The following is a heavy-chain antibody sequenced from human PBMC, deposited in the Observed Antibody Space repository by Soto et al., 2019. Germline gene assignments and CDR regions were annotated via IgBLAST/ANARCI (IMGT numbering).Heavy chain of an antibody. CDR2: ISYDGSNK. Sequence: QVQLVESGGGVVQPGRSLRLSCAASGFTFSSYGMHWVRQAPGKGLEWVAVISYDGSNKYYADSVKGRFTISRDNSKNTLYLQMNSLRAEDTAVYYCAKDDCSGGSCAYYFDYWGQGTLVTVSS. J-gene: IGHJ4*02. CDR1: GFTFSSYG. D-gene: IGHD2-15*01. V-gene: IGHV3-30*18. CDR3: AKDDCSGGSCAYYFDY.